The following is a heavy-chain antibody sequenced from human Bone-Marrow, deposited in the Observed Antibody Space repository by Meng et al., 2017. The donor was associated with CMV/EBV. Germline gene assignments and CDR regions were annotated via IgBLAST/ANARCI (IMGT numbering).Heavy chain of an antibody. CDR2: ISGSGGST. Sequence: GESLKISCAASGFTFSSYAMSWVRQAPGKGLEWVSAISGSGGSTYYADSVKGRFTISRDNSKNTLYLQMNSLRAEDTAVYYCAKDLSVNQIEWLWGAESDYWGQGTLVTVSS. J-gene: IGHJ4*02. CDR3: AKDLSVNQIEWLWGAESDY. V-gene: IGHV3-23*01. D-gene: IGHD3-3*01. CDR1: GFTFSSYA.